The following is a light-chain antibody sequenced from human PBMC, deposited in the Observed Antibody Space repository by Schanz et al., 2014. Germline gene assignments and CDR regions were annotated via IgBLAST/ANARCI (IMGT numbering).Light chain of an antibody. CDR1: TSDVGANNY. J-gene: IGLJ3*02. V-gene: IGLV2-14*01. Sequence: QSALTQPASVSGSPGQSITISCTGTTSDVGANNYVSWYQQHPGKAPKLIMYDVGNRPSGVSNRFSGSKSGNTASLTVSGLQAEDEADYYCSSYTSSSTLVFGGGTKLTVL. CDR2: DVG. CDR3: SSYTSSSTLV.